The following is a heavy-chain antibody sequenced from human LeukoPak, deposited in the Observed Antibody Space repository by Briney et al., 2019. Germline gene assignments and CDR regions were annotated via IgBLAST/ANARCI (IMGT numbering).Heavy chain of an antibody. Sequence: PGGSLRLSCAASGFTFSNYAMAWVRQAPGKGLEWVSAISGSGDSTYYADSVKGRFTISRDNSKNTLYLQLNSLRAEDTAVFYCAKDYCANGVCYTAYFDYWGQGTPVTVSS. CDR1: GFTFSNYA. CDR3: AKDYCANGVCYTAYFDY. D-gene: IGHD2-8*01. CDR2: ISGSGDST. J-gene: IGHJ4*02. V-gene: IGHV3-23*01.